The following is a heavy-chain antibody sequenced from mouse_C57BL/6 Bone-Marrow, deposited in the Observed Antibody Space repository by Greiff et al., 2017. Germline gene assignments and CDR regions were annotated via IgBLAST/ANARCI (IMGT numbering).Heavy chain of an antibody. V-gene: IGHV1-64*01. CDR3: ASDYCGSRGCAY. CDR1: GYTFTSYW. J-gene: IGHJ3*01. CDR2: IHPNSGST. Sequence: QVQLQQPGAELVKPGASVKLSCKASGYTFTSYWMHWVKQRPGQGLEWIGMIHPNSGSTNYNEKFKGKATLTVDKSSSTAYMQLSSLTSGDSTVYYCASDYCGSRGCAYGGQGTLGTVSA. D-gene: IGHD1-1*01.